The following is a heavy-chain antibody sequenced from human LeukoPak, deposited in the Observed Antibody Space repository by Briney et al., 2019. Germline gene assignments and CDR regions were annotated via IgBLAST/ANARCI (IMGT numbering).Heavy chain of an antibody. V-gene: IGHV4-59*11. CDR1: GGSISGHY. CDR3: ATFGVDYDMDV. Sequence: SETLSLTCTVSGGSISGHYWTWIRQPPGKGLEWIGHIHYGGSPDYNPSLKSRVTISVDTSTNQLSLKVTSAAGAVSFVSFSATFGVDYDMDVWGKGTTVTVSS. J-gene: IGHJ6*03. D-gene: IGHD3-16*01. CDR2: IHYGGSP.